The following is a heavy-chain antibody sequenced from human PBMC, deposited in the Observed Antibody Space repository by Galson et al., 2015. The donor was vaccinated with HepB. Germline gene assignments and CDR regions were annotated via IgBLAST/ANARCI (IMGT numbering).Heavy chain of an antibody. CDR3: AGLGGTSGVDV. J-gene: IGHJ6*02. CDR2: ISDEGTLK. V-gene: IGHV3-74*01. Sequence: SLRLSCAASGFTSRIYWIHWVRQAPGKGLEWVSVISDEGTLKRYADFVKGRFTISRDNAKNTVYLQLNNLRVEDTAVYYCAGLGGTSGVDVWGQGTTVTVSS. CDR1: GFTSRIYW.